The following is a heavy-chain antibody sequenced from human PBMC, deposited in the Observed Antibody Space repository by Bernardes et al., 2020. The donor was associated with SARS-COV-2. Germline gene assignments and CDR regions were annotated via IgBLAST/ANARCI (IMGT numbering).Heavy chain of an antibody. D-gene: IGHD5-18*01. V-gene: IGHV3-48*03. CDR2: ISTGGSTK. Sequence: GGSLRLSCAASGFTFSSSVMNWVRKAPGKGLEWVSYISTGGSTKYYADSVKGRFTISRDNAKNSLYLQMNSLRAEDTAVYYCAREYTYGFDSWGQGTLVTVSS. J-gene: IGHJ4*02. CDR3: AREYTYGFDS. CDR1: GFTFSSSV.